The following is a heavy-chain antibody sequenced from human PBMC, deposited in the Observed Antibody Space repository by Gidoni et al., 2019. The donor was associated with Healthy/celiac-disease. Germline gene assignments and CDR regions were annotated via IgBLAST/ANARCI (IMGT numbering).Heavy chain of an antibody. V-gene: IGHV3-43*01. CDR3: AKDISYSDDAFDI. D-gene: IGHD1-26*01. J-gene: IGHJ3*02. Sequence: EVQLVESGGVVLQQGGSLRLACAASGFPCDDYTMHWVRQAPGKGLGWVSLISWDGGSTYYADSVKGRFTISRDNSKNSLYLQMNSLRTEDTALYYCAKDISYSDDAFDIWGQGTMVTVSS. CDR2: ISWDGGST. CDR1: GFPCDDYT.